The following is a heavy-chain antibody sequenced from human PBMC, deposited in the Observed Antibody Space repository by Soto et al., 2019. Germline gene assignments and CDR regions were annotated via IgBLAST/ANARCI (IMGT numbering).Heavy chain of an antibody. Sequence: QVRLQQWGAGLLKPSETLPLTCSVYGGSFRDYYWSWIRQPPGKGLEWIWEINHSGSNNYNPSLKSRVTISVDTSKNQVALTLNSVTAAATAVYYCAREVPSRYFDLWGRGTPVTVSS. J-gene: IGHJ2*01. CDR2: INHSGSN. D-gene: IGHD3-10*01. CDR3: AREVPSRYFDL. V-gene: IGHV4-34*01. CDR1: GGSFRDYY.